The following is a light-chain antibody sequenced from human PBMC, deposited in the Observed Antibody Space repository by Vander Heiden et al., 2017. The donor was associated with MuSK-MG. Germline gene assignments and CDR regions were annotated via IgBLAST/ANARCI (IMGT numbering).Light chain of an antibody. Sequence: EIVMTQSPATLSVSPGERATLSCRASQSVGSNLAWYQQKPGQTPRLLIYGASTRATGIPARFSGSGSGTEFTLTISSLQSEDFAVYYCQPDNHWPLIFGGGTRVEIK. J-gene: IGKJ4*01. CDR2: GAS. CDR1: QSVGSN. CDR3: QPDNHWPLI. V-gene: IGKV3-15*01.